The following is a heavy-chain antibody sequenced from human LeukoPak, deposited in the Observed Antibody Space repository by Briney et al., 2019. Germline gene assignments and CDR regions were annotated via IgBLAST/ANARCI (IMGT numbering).Heavy chain of an antibody. V-gene: IGHV3-23*01. CDR3: AKDTRRFRGAPISADY. CDR2: ISGSGSST. D-gene: IGHD3-10*01. CDR1: GFNLSDYV. Sequence: GGSLRLSCAASGFNLSDYVMSWVRQAPGKGLEWVSAISGSGSSTNYADSVKGRFTISRDNSKKMLYLQMSSLRAEDTAVYYCAKDTRRFRGAPISADYWGQGTLVTVSS. J-gene: IGHJ4*02.